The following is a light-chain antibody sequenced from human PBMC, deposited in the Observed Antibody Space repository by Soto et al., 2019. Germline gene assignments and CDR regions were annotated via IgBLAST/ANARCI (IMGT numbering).Light chain of an antibody. CDR3: SSYTSSRTYV. CDR2: DVS. CDR1: SSDVGGYNY. Sequence: QSALTRPASVSGSPGQSITISCIGTSSDVGGYNYVSWYQQHPGKAPKLTIYDVSNRPSGVSNRFSGSKSGNTGSLSISRIQAEHVANHYSSSYTSSRTYVFGSGTKLTVL. V-gene: IGLV2-14*01. J-gene: IGLJ1*01.